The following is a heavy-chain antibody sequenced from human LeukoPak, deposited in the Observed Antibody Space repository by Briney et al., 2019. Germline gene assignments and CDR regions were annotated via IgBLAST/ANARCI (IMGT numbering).Heavy chain of an antibody. Sequence: ASVKVSCKASGYTFTSYTMNWVRQAPGQGLEWMGWINTNTGNPTYAQGFTGRFVFSLDTSVSTAYLQISSLKAEDTAVYYCARVGTPVFYYYMDVWGKGTTVTVSS. V-gene: IGHV7-4-1*02. J-gene: IGHJ6*03. D-gene: IGHD1-14*01. CDR3: ARVGTPVFYYYMDV. CDR2: INTNTGNP. CDR1: GYTFTSYT.